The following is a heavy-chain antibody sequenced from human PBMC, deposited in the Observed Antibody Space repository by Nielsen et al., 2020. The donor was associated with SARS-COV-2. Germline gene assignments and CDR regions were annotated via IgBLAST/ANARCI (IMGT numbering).Heavy chain of an antibody. V-gene: IGHV4-4*02. Sequence: SETLSLTCAVSGDSVSSHDWWTWVRQSPGKGLEWIGEVSHSGSTNYNPSLKSRVTLSMDKSKNQFSLRLTSVSAADTAVYFCARGDLVVVPSPLLGLGPIFYYFSLDVWGKGTTVIVSS. CDR2: VSHSGST. J-gene: IGHJ6*03. D-gene: IGHD2-2*02. CDR1: GDSVSSHDW. CDR3: ARGDLVVVPSPLLGLGPIFYYFSLDV.